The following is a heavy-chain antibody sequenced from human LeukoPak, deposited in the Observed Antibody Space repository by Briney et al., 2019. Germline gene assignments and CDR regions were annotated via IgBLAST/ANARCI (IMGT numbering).Heavy chain of an antibody. D-gene: IGHD6-13*01. CDR3: ARSIPYGTTWYGRSDY. CDR1: GFPFSSYW. CDR2: IKPDGTTK. Sequence: SGGSLRLSCAASGFPFSSYWMTWVCQAPGKGLEWVANIKPDGTTKFYVDSVKGRFTISRDNALNSLYLQMNSLRAEDTAIYYCARSIPYGTTWYGRSDYWGQGTLVTVSS. V-gene: IGHV3-7*03. J-gene: IGHJ4*02.